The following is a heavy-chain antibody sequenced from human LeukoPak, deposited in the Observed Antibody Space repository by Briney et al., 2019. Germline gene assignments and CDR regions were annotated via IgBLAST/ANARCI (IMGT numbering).Heavy chain of an antibody. CDR2: IIPIFGTA. CDR3: ASRKWFGDAVMDV. D-gene: IGHD3-10*01. J-gene: IGHJ6*02. V-gene: IGHV1-69*13. Sequence: GASVKVSCKASGYTFTSYGISWVRQAPGQGLEWMGGIIPIFGTANYAQKFQGRVTITADESTSTAYMELSSLRSEDTAVCYCASRKWFGDAVMDVWGQGTTVTVSS. CDR1: GYTFTSYG.